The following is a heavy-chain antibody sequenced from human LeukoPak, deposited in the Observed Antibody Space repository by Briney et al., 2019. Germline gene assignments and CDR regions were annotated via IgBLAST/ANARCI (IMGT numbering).Heavy chain of an antibody. CDR1: GFTFSTYW. D-gene: IGHD6-19*01. CDR3: ARVRYDSGWYDY. J-gene: IGHJ4*02. Sequence: PGGSLRLSCAASGFTFSTYWMTWVRQAPGKGLEWVAHINQDGSEKSYVDSVKGRFTISRDNVKNSLYLQMNSLRAEDTAVYYCARVRYDSGWYDYWGQGALVIVSS. V-gene: IGHV3-7*01. CDR2: INQDGSEK.